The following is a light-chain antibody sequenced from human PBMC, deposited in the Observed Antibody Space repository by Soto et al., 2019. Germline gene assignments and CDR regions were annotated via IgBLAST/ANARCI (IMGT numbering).Light chain of an antibody. CDR1: QSVSSY. V-gene: IGKV3-11*01. CDR3: QQRSNWPPLIT. Sequence: EIVLTQSPATLSLSPGERATLSCRASQSVSSYLAWYQQKPGQAPRLLIYDASNRATGIPARFSGSGSGTDFTVTISSLEPEDCAVYYCQQRSNWPPLITFGQGTRLEIK. J-gene: IGKJ5*01. CDR2: DAS.